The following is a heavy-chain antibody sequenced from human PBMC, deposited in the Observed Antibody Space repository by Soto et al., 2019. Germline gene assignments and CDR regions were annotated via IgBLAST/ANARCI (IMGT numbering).Heavy chain of an antibody. CDR1: GGSIGSSSYY. Sequence: PSETLSLTCTVSGGSIGSSSYYWGWIRQPPGKGLEWIGSVYDRGSTYSNPSLKSRLTTSLDTSKNQFSLKLSSVTAADTAVYYCARERGVLLWFGELQYFDYWGQGTLVTVSS. J-gene: IGHJ4*02. V-gene: IGHV4-39*02. CDR2: VYDRGST. D-gene: IGHD3-10*01. CDR3: ARERGVLLWFGELQYFDY.